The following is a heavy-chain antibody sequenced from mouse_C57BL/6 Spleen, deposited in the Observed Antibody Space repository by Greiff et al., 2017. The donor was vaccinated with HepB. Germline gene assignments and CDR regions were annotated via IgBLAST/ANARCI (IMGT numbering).Heavy chain of an antibody. V-gene: IGHV3-6*01. J-gene: IGHJ3*01. CDR3: ARDRRSNSLFAY. D-gene: IGHD2-5*01. CDR1: GYSITSGYY. CDR2: ISYDGSN. Sequence: EVQLQQSGPGLVKPSQSLSLTCSVTGYSITSGYYWNWIRQFPGNKLEWMGYISYDGSNNYNPSLKNRISITRDTSKNQFFLKLNSVTTEDTATYYCARDRRSNSLFAYWGQGTLVTVSA.